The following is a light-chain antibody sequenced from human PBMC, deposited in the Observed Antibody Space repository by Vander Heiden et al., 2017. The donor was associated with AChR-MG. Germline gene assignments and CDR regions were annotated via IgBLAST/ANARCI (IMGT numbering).Light chain of an antibody. CDR3: SAWDDSLSGRV. V-gene: IGLV1-47*01. CDR2: GND. CDR1: SSNIGSNF. J-gene: IGLJ2*01. Sequence: QSVLTQPPSASETPGQRVTISCSGSSSNIGSNFVYWYQQLPGTAPKLLIYGNDQRPSGVPDRFSGSKSGTSASLAISGLRSEDEADYYCSAWDDSLSGRVFGGGTKLTVL.